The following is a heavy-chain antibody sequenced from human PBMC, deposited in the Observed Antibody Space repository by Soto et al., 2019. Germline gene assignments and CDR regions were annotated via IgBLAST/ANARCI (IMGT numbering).Heavy chain of an antibody. D-gene: IGHD2-2*01. CDR2: IYPGDSDT. CDR3: ARDYCIGTTCYEFDY. J-gene: IGHJ4*02. V-gene: IGHV5-51*01. Sequence: GECLKISCKGSGYRVKNDRIGWVRKIAGKGLEWMGIIYPGDSDTRYSPSFQGQVTISADKSINTAYLQWSSLKASDTAMYYCARDYCIGTTCYEFDYWGQGTQVTVSS. CDR1: GYRVKNDR.